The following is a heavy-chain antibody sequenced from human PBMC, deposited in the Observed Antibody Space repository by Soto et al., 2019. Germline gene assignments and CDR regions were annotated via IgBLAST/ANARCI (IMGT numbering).Heavy chain of an antibody. D-gene: IGHD3-22*01. CDR3: ARFYYDSSGYLPSPYYYYYGMDV. V-gene: IGHV3-7*04. CDR2: IKQDGSEK. Sequence: EVQLVESGGGLVQPGGSLRLSCAASGFTFSSYWMSWVRQAPGKGLEWVANIKQDGSEKYYVDSVKGRFTISRDNAQNSLXLXMXXLRAEDTAVYYCARFYYDSSGYLPSPYYYYYGMDVWGQGTTVTVSS. CDR1: GFTFSSYW. J-gene: IGHJ6*02.